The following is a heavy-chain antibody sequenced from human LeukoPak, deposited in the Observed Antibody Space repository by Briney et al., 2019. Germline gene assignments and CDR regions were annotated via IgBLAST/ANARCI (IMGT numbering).Heavy chain of an antibody. D-gene: IGHD3-10*01. CDR3: AKAFGLLWFGEFSPRENYYFDY. CDR2: ISGSGGST. J-gene: IGHJ4*02. V-gene: IGHV3-23*01. CDR1: GFTFSSYA. Sequence: GGSLRLSCAASGFTFSSYAMSWVRQAPGKGLEWVSAISGSGGSTYYADSVKGRFTISRDNSKNTLYLQMNSLRAEDTAVYYCAKAFGLLWFGEFSPRENYYFDYWGQGTLVTVSS.